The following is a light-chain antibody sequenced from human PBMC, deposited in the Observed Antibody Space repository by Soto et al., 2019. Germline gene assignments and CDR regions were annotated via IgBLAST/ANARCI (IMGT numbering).Light chain of an antibody. J-gene: IGLJ2*01. CDR2: STN. V-gene: IGLV7-43*01. CDR3: LLYYGGQLGV. CDR1: TGAVTSGYY. Sequence: QTVVTQEPSLTVSPGGTVTLTCATSTGAVTSGYYPNWFQQKPGQAPRALIYSTNNKYSWTPARFSGSLLEGKAALTLSGVQPEDEADYYCLLYYGGQLGVFGGGTKLTVL.